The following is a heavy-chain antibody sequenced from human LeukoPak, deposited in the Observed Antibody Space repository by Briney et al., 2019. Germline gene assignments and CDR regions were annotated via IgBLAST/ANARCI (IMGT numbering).Heavy chain of an antibody. CDR3: ARDKIVGATHFDS. D-gene: IGHD1-26*01. J-gene: IGHJ4*02. V-gene: IGHV4-34*01. CDR2: INHSGST. Sequence: SETLSLTCAVYSESFSTYYWNWIRQPPGKGLEWIGEINHSGSTTYNPSLKSRVTISADMSKNQFSLKLSSVTAADTAIYYCARDKIVGATHFDSWGQGTLVTVSS. CDR1: SESFSTYY.